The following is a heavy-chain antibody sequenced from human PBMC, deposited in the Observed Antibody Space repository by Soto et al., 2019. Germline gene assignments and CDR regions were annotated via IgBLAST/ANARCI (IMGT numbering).Heavy chain of an antibody. Sequence: GASVKVSCKASGYTFTSYYMHWVRHAPGQGLEWMGIINPSGGSTSYAQKFQGRVTMTRDTSTSTVYMELGSLRSEDTAVYYCAREARVVTRTRNWFDPWGQGTLVTVSS. J-gene: IGHJ5*02. D-gene: IGHD3-3*01. V-gene: IGHV1-46*01. CDR1: GYTFTSYY. CDR3: AREARVVTRTRNWFDP. CDR2: INPSGGST.